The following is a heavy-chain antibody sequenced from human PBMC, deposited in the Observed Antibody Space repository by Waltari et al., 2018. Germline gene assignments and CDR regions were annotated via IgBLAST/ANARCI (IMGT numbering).Heavy chain of an antibody. CDR2: IKAKPHGGTT. V-gene: IGHV3-15*01. J-gene: IGHJ4*02. Sequence: EVQLVESGGGLVKPGGSLRLSCVGSGFTFSTAWMHWVRQAPGKGLEWVGRIKAKPHGGTTVYAAPVQGRFTISRDDSKNTVYLQMNSLKTEDTAIYCCGDFTAFDYWGQGSLVTVSS. D-gene: IGHD2-8*02. CDR3: GDFTAFDY. CDR1: GFTFSTAW.